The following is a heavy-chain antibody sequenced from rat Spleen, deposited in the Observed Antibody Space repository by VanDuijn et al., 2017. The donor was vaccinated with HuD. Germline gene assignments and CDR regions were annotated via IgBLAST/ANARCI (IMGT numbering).Heavy chain of an antibody. CDR3: ARQWYYFDS. V-gene: IGHV5-19*01. Sequence: EVQLVESGGGQVQPGRSMKLSCAASGLSFSNYDMHWIRQAPTKGLEWVASISPSGGSTYYRDSVKGRFTISRDNAKSTLFLQMDNLRTEDTASYSCARQWYYFDSWGQGVMVTVSS. D-gene: IGHD1-1*01. CDR2: ISPSGGST. J-gene: IGHJ2*01. CDR1: GLSFSNYD.